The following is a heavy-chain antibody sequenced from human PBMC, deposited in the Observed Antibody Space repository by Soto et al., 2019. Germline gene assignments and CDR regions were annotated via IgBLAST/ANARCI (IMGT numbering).Heavy chain of an antibody. CDR3: ARDPYSNNWFDS. V-gene: IGHV3-21*01. CDR2: ISSSGSYI. CDR1: GFTFSTYS. Sequence: PGGSLRLSCAASGFTFSTYSMNWVRQAPGKGLEWISSISSSGSYIYYADSMKGRFTISRDNAKNSLFLQMNSLRAEDTAVYYCARDPYSNNWFDSWGQGILVTVS. J-gene: IGHJ5*01. D-gene: IGHD6-13*01.